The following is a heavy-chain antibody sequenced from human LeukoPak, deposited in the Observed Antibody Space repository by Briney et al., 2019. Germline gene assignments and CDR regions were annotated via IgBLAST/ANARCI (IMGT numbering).Heavy chain of an antibody. CDR2: IYSGGST. CDR1: GFTVSSNY. D-gene: IGHD6-19*01. CDR3: ARQRSVAGTYFDY. Sequence: PGGSLRLSCAASGFTVSSNYMSWVRQAPGKGLEWVSVIYSGGSTYYADSVKGRFTISRDNSKNTLYLQMNSLRAEDTAVYYCARQRSVAGTYFDYWGQGTLVTVSS. V-gene: IGHV3-53*01. J-gene: IGHJ4*02.